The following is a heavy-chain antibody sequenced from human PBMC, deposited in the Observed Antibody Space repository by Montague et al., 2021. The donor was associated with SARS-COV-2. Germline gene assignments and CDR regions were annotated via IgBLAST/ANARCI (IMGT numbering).Heavy chain of an antibody. V-gene: IGHV2-5*02. CDR3: AHKSAMLTASYFDY. CDR2: XXWDDDK. D-gene: IGHD5-18*01. J-gene: IGHJ4*02. CDR1: GFSLSTSGVG. Sequence: PALVKPTQTLTLTCTFSGFSLSTSGVGVGWIRQPPGKALEWLALXXWDDDKRYSPSLKSRLTITKDTSKNQVVLTMTNMDPVDTATYYCAHKSAMLTASYFDYWGQGTLVTVSS.